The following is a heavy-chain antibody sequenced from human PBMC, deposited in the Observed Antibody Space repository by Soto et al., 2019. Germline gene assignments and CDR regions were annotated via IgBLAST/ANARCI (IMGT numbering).Heavy chain of an antibody. J-gene: IGHJ6*03. CDR3: ARVYRDYIWGSYRSGDYYYYMDV. CDR2: INPSGGST. D-gene: IGHD3-16*02. Sequence: ASVKVSCKASGYTFTSYYMHWVRQAPGQGLEWMGIINPSGGSTSYAQKFQGRVTMTRDTSTSTVYMELCSLRSEDTAVYYCARVYRDYIWGSYRSGDYYYYMDVWGKGTTVTVSS. V-gene: IGHV1-46*03. CDR1: GYTFTSYY.